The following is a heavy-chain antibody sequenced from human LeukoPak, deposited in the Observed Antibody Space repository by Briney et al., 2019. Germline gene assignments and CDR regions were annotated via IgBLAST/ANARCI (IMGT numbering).Heavy chain of an antibody. V-gene: IGHV1-8*03. CDR1: GYTFTSYD. Sequence: GASVKVSCKASGYTFTSYDINWVRQATGQGLEWMGWMNPNSGNTGYAQKFQGRVTITRNTSISTAYMELSILRSEDKAVYYCARGRLGRGWFDPWGQGTLVTVSS. J-gene: IGHJ5*02. CDR3: ARGRLGRGWFDP. D-gene: IGHD6-25*01. CDR2: MNPNSGNT.